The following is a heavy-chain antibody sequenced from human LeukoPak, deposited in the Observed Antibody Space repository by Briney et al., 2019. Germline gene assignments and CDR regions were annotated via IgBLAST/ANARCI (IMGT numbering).Heavy chain of an antibody. CDR3: ARLAVDGHFDY. V-gene: IGHV1-18*01. CDR1: FCTFTNYG. J-gene: IGHJ4*02. Sequence: ASVKVSCKASFCTFTNYGISWVRQAPGQGLVWMGWVSPYNGDTNYAQKLQGRVTMTTDTSTSTAYMELRRLTSDDTAVYYCARLAVDGHFDYWGQGTLVTVSS. CDR2: VSPYNGDT. D-gene: IGHD6-19*01.